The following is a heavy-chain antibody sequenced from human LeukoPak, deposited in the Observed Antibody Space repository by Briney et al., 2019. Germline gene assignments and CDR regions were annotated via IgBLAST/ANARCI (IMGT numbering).Heavy chain of an antibody. Sequence: GGSLRLSCAASGFTFDDYAMHWVRQAPGKGLEWVSGISWNSGSISYADSVKGRFTISRDNAKNSLYLQMNSLRAEDTALYYCAKAPSGIAVAGYFDYWGQGTLVTVSS. V-gene: IGHV3-9*01. D-gene: IGHD6-19*01. J-gene: IGHJ4*02. CDR1: GFTFDDYA. CDR3: AKAPSGIAVAGYFDY. CDR2: ISWNSGSI.